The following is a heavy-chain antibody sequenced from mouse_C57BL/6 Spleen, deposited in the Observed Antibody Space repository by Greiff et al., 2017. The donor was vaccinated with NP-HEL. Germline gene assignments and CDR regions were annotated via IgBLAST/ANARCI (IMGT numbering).Heavy chain of an antibody. V-gene: IGHV1-18*01. CDR2: INPNNGGT. D-gene: IGHD3-2*02. J-gene: IGHJ4*01. Sequence: EVQLQQSGPELVKPGASVKIPCKASGYTFTDYNLDWVKQSHGKSLEWIGDINPNNGGTIYNQKFKGKATLTVDKSSSTAYMELRSLTSEDTAVYYCARGAQAPYAMDYWGQGTSVTVSS. CDR3: ARGAQAPYAMDY. CDR1: GYTFTDYN.